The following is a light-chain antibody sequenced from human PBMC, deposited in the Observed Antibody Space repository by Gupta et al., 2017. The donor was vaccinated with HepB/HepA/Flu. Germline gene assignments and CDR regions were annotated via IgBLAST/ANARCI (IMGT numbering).Light chain of an antibody. Sequence: QSVLTQPPSASGTPGQRVTISCSGSSSNIGRNTVNWYQQLPGTAPKLLIDSNNQRPSGVTDRFSGSKSGTSASLAISGLQSEDEADYYCAAWDDSLNGPWVFGGGTKLTVL. CDR1: SSNIGRNT. J-gene: IGLJ3*02. V-gene: IGLV1-44*01. CDR3: AAWDDSLNGPWV. CDR2: SNN.